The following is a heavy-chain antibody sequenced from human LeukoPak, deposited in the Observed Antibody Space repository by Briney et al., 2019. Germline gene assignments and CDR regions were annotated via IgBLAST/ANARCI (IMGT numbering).Heavy chain of an antibody. CDR1: GFTFSNYW. V-gene: IGHV3-74*01. CDR3: ARVYDYGFD. J-gene: IGHJ4*02. CDR2: INSDGSST. Sequence: GGSLRLSCAAPGFTFSNYWMHWVRQAPGKGLVWVSHINSDGSSTNYADSVKGRFTISRDNAKNTLYLQMNSLRVEDTAVYYCARVYDYGFDWGQGTLVTVSS. D-gene: IGHD4/OR15-4a*01.